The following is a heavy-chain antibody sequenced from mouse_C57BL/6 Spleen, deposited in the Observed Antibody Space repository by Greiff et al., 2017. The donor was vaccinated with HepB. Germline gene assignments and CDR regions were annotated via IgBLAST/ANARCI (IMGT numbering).Heavy chain of an antibody. CDR2: IYPGSGST. CDR3: ARKNYPPFDV. J-gene: IGHJ1*03. Sequence: VKLQESGAELVKPGASVKMSCKASGYTFTSYWITWVKQRPGQGLEWIGDIYPGSGSTNYNEKFKSKATLTVDTSSSTAYMQLSSLTSEDSAVYYCARKNYPPFDVWGTGTTVTVSS. CDR1: GYTFTSYW. V-gene: IGHV1-55*01.